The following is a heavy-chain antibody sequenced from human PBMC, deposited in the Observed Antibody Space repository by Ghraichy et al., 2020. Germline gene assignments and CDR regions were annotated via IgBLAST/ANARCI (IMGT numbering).Heavy chain of an antibody. CDR2: VNGSGSIT. J-gene: IGHJ5*02. CDR1: GFTFSDYT. Sequence: LSLTCAASGFTFSDYTMTWSRQAPGKGLEWVSTVNGSGSITNYVDSVKGRFTISRDNANNTLYLEMNSLRAEDTAVYYCAKGISSRLDPWGHGTMVTVSS. D-gene: IGHD3-3*02. V-gene: IGHV3-23*05. CDR3: AKGISSRLDP.